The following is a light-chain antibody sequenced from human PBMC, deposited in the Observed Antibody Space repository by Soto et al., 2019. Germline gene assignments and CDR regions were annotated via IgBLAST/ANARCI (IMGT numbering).Light chain of an antibody. J-gene: IGKJ1*01. CDR2: ASS. V-gene: IGKV3-20*01. CDR3: QQCGSSLPWT. Sequence: EIVLTQSPGTLSLSPGDRATLSCRASQIISSAYLAWYQQRPSQAPRLLIYASSSRATGIPDRFSGSGSGTDFTLTISRLEPEDFAVYYCQQCGSSLPWTFGQGTKVEMK. CDR1: QIISSAY.